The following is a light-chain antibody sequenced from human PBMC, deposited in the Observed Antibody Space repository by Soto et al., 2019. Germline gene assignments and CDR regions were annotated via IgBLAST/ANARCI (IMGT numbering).Light chain of an antibody. CDR2: SAS. CDR1: QDISSW. Sequence: DTQMTQSPSYVSAYVGDRVTITCRASQDISSWLAWYQQKPGKAPKLLIYSASSLQSGVPSRFSGSGSGTDFPLTISSLQPEDFATYYCQQANSFPYTFGQGTNLEI. CDR3: QQANSFPYT. V-gene: IGKV1-12*01. J-gene: IGKJ2*01.